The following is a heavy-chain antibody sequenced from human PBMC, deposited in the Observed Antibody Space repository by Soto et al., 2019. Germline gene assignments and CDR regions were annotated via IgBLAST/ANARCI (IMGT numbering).Heavy chain of an antibody. CDR2: INPNSGGT. J-gene: IGHJ4*02. Sequence: ASVKVSCKASGYTFTGYYMHWVRQAPGQGLEWMGWINPNSGGTNYAQKFQGWVTMTRDTSISTAYMELSRLRSDDTAVYYCARGYSSGYLETDYWSQGTLVTVSS. CDR3: ARGYSSGYLETDY. CDR1: GYTFTGYY. D-gene: IGHD3-22*01. V-gene: IGHV1-2*04.